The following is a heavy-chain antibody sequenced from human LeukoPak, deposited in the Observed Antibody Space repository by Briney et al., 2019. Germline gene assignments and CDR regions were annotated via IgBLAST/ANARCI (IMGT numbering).Heavy chain of an antibody. D-gene: IGHD3-16*01. V-gene: IGHV4-34*01. CDR2: VHHSGST. CDR3: ARSAYDDVWGTLGY. CDR1: GWSLSGFY. J-gene: IGHJ4*02. Sequence: SETLSLTCVVNGWSLSGFYWNWIRQPPGKGLEWIGDVHHSGSTNYNPSLDRRVTISFDTSNNVVSLKLTSVTAADTAFYYCARSAYDDVWGTLGYWGQGTLVTVSS.